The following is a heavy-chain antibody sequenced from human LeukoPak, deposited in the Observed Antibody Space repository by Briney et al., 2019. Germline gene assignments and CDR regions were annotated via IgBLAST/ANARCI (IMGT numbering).Heavy chain of an antibody. CDR1: GFTFSSYA. D-gene: IGHD6-13*01. Sequence: GGSLRLSCAASGFTFSSYAMSWVGQAPGKGLEWVSAISGSGGSTYYADSVKGRFTISRDNSKNTLYLQMNSLRAEDTAVYYCAKATPYSSSWPLEYFQHWGQGTLVTVSS. CDR3: AKATPYSSSWPLEYFQH. V-gene: IGHV3-23*01. J-gene: IGHJ1*01. CDR2: ISGSGGST.